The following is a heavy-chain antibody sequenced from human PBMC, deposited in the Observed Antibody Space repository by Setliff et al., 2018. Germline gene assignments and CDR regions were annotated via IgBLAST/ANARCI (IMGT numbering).Heavy chain of an antibody. CDR3: ASGYNFWSGYFVVAESYQY. CDR1: GVSITSYNYF. Sequence: SETLSLTCTVSGVSITSYNYFWGWIRQPPGKGLEWIGSVYYTGTTSYNPSLKSRLTMSLDTSKNQLSLRLTSVAAADTAIYYCASGYNFWSGYFVVAESYQYWGQGTLVTVS. D-gene: IGHD3-3*01. CDR2: VYYTGTT. V-gene: IGHV4-39*07. J-gene: IGHJ1*01.